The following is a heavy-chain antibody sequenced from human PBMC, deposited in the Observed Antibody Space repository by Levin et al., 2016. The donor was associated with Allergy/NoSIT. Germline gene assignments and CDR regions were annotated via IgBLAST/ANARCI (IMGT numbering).Heavy chain of an antibody. CDR2: IYYSGST. V-gene: IGHV4-59*13. Sequence: PGKGLEWIGYIYYSGSTNYNPSLKSRVTISVDTSKNQFSLKLSSVTAADTAVYYCARDVPPADYWGQGTLVTVSS. D-gene: IGHD1-14*01. CDR3: ARDVPPADY. J-gene: IGHJ4*02.